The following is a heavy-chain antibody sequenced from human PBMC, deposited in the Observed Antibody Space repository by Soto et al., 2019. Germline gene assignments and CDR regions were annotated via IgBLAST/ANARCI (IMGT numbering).Heavy chain of an antibody. CDR1: GASVKTGGYY. D-gene: IGHD3-3*01. Sequence: SETLSLTCTVSGASVKTGGYYWTWIRQHPGKGLEWIGYIYYSGSTYYNPSLKSRVTISVDTSKNQFSLKLSSVTAADTAVYYCARARTIFGVAYNNWFDPWGQGTLVTVS. V-gene: IGHV4-31*03. CDR2: IYYSGST. CDR3: ARARTIFGVAYNNWFDP. J-gene: IGHJ5*02.